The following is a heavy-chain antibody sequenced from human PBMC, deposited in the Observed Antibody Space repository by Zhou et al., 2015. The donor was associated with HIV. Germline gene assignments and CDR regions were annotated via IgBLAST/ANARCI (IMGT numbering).Heavy chain of an antibody. CDR2: IWYDGSNK. Sequence: QVQLVESGGGVVQPGRSLRLSCAASGFTFSSYGMHWVRQAPGKGLEWVAVIWYDGSNKYYADSVKGRFTISRDNSKNTLYLQMNSLRAEDTAVYYCARDLMPKMTTVKRGGFDYWGQGTLVTVSS. CDR3: ARDLMPKMTTVKRGGFDY. J-gene: IGHJ4*02. CDR1: GFTFSSYG. V-gene: IGHV3-33*01. D-gene: IGHD4-17*01.